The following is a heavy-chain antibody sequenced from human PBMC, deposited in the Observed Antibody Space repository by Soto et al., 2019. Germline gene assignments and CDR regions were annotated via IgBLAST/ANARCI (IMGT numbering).Heavy chain of an antibody. CDR3: GRAQSRNWNARGYGIDV. CDR2: FGSGGDR. V-gene: IGHV3-13*04. J-gene: IGHJ6*02. D-gene: IGHD1-1*01. CDR1: GFSLSSYD. Sequence: EVRLVESGGGLLQPGTSVRLSCAAPGFSLSSYDLHWVRQVPEKRLEWVAFFGSGGDRHYSASVKGRVTISRDTAKKSFYLQMNNLKVGDTAVYYCGRAQSRNWNARGYGIDVWGHGTTVIVSS.